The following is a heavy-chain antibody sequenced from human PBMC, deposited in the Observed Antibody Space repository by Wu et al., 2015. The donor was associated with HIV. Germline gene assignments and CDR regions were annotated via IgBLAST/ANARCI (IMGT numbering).Heavy chain of an antibody. CDR3: ARGGSCGGDCYWLLYY. J-gene: IGHJ4*02. D-gene: IGHD2-21*01. Sequence: QVRLVQSGAEVKKPGASVKVSCKASGYTFTTYDINWVRQATGQGLEWMGGFIPIFKTTNYARKFQGRLTITADESSTTAYMELSGLKSEDTAFYYCARGGSCGGDCYWLLYYWGQGTLGHRLL. CDR1: GYTFTTYD. V-gene: IGHV1-69*01. CDR2: FIPIFKTT.